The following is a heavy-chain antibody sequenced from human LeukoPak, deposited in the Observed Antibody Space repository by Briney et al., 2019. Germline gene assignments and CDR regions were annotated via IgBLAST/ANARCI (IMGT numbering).Heavy chain of an antibody. V-gene: IGHV3-48*03. CDR2: ISSSGSAI. CDR3: ARLAGGYSHPYDY. CDR1: GFTFSSYE. D-gene: IGHD4-23*01. J-gene: IGHJ4*02. Sequence: GGSLRLACAASGFTFSSYEINWVRQAPGKGLEWVSYISSSGSAIKYADSVKGRFTISRDNSKNTLYLQMNSLRAEDTAVYYCARLAGGYSHPYDYWGQGILVTVSS.